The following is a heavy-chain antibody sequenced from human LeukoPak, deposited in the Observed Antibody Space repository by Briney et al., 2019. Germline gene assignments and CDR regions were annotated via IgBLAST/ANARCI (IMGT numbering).Heavy chain of an antibody. CDR1: GGSISSYY. Sequence: SETLSLTCTVSGGSISSYYWSWIRQPAGKGLEWIGRIYTSGSTNYNPSPKSRVTMSIETSKNQFSLKLSSVTAADTAVYYCARRKLVRNWFDPWGQGTLVTVSS. D-gene: IGHD6-13*01. J-gene: IGHJ5*02. CDR3: ARRKLVRNWFDP. CDR2: IYTSGST. V-gene: IGHV4-4*07.